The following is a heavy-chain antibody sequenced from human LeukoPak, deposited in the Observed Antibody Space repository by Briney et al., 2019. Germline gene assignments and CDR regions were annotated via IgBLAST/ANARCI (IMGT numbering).Heavy chain of an antibody. J-gene: IGHJ4*02. CDR2: ISTCNGNT. D-gene: IGHD6-19*01. V-gene: IGHV1-18*01. Sequence: ASVKVSCKSSGYTFTTYDISWARQAPGQGLEWMGWISTCNGNTNYAQKVQGRVTMTTDTSTSTAYMELRSLRSDDTAVYYCTRGGASSGYDYWGQGTLVTVSS. CDR1: GYTFTTYD. CDR3: TRGGASSGYDY.